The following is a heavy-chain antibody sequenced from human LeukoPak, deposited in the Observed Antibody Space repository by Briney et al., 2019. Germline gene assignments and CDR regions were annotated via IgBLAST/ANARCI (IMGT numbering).Heavy chain of an antibody. V-gene: IGHV5-51*01. CDR1: GYSITSYW. CDR2: IRPGDSDT. Sequence: GESLKISCEGSGYSITSYWIGLGRPKAGKGVEWMGIIRPGDSDTRDSPSFQGQITISVDKSIRTAYLPWSSLKASDTAMYYCARLRVAGLTVSPFDYWGQGTLVTVSS. D-gene: IGHD2-15*01. CDR3: ARLRVAGLTVSPFDY. J-gene: IGHJ4*02.